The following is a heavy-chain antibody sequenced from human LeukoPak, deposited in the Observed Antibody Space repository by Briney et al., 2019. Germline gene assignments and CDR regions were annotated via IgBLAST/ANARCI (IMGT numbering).Heavy chain of an antibody. CDR1: GGSISSYY. D-gene: IGHD5-12*01. V-gene: IGHV4-4*07. Sequence: SETLSLTCTVSGGSISSYYWSWLRQPAGKGLEWIGRIYTSGSTNYNPSLKSRVTMSVDTSKNQFSLKLTSVTAADTAVYYCARGGYDSAGIDYWGQGTLVTVSS. CDR3: ARGGYDSAGIDY. J-gene: IGHJ4*02. CDR2: IYTSGST.